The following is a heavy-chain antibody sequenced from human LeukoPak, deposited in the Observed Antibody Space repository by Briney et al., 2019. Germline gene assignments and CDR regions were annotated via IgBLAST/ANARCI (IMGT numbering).Heavy chain of an antibody. J-gene: IGHJ6*03. CDR3: ATARRDFWSGYYGYYYMDV. V-gene: IGHV1-8*03. CDR1: GYTFTSYD. CDR2: MNPNSGNT. Sequence: ASVKVSCKASGYTFTSYDINWVRQATGQGLEWMGWMNPNSGNTGYAQKFQGRVTITRNTSISTAYMELSSLRSEDTAVYYCATARRDFWSGYYGYYYMDVWGKGTTVTVSS. D-gene: IGHD3-3*01.